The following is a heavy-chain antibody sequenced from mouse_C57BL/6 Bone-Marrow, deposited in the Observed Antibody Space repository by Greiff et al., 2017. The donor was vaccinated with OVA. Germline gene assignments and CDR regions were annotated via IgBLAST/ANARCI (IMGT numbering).Heavy chain of an antibody. V-gene: IGHV2-2*01. J-gene: IGHJ3*01. CDR1: GFSLTSYG. D-gene: IGHD1-1*01. CDR3: AGGGDYYGSSSWFAY. Sequence: VKLMESGPGLVQPSQSLSITCTVSGFSLTSYGVHWVRQSPGKGLEWLGVIWSGGSTDYNAAFISRLSISKDNSKSQVFFKMNSLQADDTAIYYCAGGGDYYGSSSWFAYWGQGTLVTVSA. CDR2: IWSGGST.